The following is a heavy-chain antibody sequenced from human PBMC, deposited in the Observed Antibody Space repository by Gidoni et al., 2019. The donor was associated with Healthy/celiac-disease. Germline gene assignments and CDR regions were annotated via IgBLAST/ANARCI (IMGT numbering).Heavy chain of an antibody. CDR2: ISYDGSNK. J-gene: IGHJ6*03. V-gene: IGHV3-30*18. CDR3: AKEGEDQLPEYYYYMDV. D-gene: IGHD2-2*01. CDR1: GFTFSSYG. Sequence: VQPGRSLRLSCAASGFTFSSYGMHWVRQAPGQGLEWVAVISYDGSNKYYADSVKGRFTISRDNSKNTLYLQMNSLRAEDTAVYYCAKEGEDQLPEYYYYMDVWGKGTTVTVSS.